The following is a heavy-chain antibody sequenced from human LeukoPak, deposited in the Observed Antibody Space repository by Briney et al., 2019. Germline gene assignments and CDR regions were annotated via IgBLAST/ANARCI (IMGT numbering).Heavy chain of an antibody. Sequence: GGSLRLSCAASGFTFSSYAMSWVRQAPGKGLEWVSAISGSGGSTYYADSVKGRFIISRDNSKNTLYLQMNSLRAEDTAVYYCAKDPSNSSGWYDYWGQGTLVTVSS. V-gene: IGHV3-23*01. CDR2: ISGSGGST. CDR1: GFTFSSYA. CDR3: AKDPSNSSGWYDY. J-gene: IGHJ4*02. D-gene: IGHD6-19*01.